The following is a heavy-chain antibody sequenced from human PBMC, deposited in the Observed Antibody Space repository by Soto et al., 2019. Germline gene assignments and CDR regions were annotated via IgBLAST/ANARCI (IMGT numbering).Heavy chain of an antibody. Sequence: QVQVVESGGGLVKPGGSLRLSCAASGFTFSDYYMTWIRQAPGKGLEWVSCISSSSSFTNYADSVKGRFTISRDNAKNSLYLQMNSLRAEDTAVYYCARAGYTSEDYYRMDVWGQGTTVTVSS. D-gene: IGHD5-18*01. V-gene: IGHV3-11*05. CDR2: ISSSSSFT. CDR1: GFTFSDYY. J-gene: IGHJ6*02. CDR3: ARAGYTSEDYYRMDV.